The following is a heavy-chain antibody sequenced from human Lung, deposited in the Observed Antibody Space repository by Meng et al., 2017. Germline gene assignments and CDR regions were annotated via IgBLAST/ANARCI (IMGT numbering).Heavy chain of an antibody. CDR2: ISSTGDST. Sequence: EVQCCGAGGGLVQPGGSLRLSCAASGFSFTAFSMTWVRQAPGKGLEWVSTISSTGDSTFYPDSVKGRFIVSRDNSKNTLYLQMNSLRAEDTAIYYCAKEAAMASWGQGTLVTVSS. CDR1: GFSFTAFS. J-gene: IGHJ5*02. CDR3: AKEAAMAS. V-gene: IGHV3-23*01. D-gene: IGHD5-18*01.